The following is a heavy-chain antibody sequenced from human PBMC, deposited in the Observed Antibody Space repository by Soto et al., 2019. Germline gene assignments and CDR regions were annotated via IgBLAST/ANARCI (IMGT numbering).Heavy chain of an antibody. D-gene: IGHD3-22*01. CDR2: ISGSGGST. CDR1: GFTFSSYA. Sequence: GGSLRLSCAASGFTFSSYAMSWVRQAPGKGLEWVSAISGSGGSTYYADSVKGRFTISRDNSKNTLYLQMNSLRAEDTAVYYCATNEYYYDSSGYPANDAFDIWGQGTMVTVSS. J-gene: IGHJ3*02. V-gene: IGHV3-23*01. CDR3: ATNEYYYDSSGYPANDAFDI.